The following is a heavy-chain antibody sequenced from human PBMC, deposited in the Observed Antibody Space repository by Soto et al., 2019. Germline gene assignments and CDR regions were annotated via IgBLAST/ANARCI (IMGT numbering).Heavy chain of an antibody. V-gene: IGHV1-3*01. CDR2: INAGNGNT. CDR3: ARGLLAAILGAFDI. CDR1: GYTFTSYA. D-gene: IGHD2-2*02. Sequence: QVQLVQSGAEVKKPGASVKVSCKASGYTFTSYAMHWVRQAPGQRLEWMGWINAGNGNTKYSQKFQGRVTITRDTSASTAYMELSSLRSEDTAVNYCARGLLAAILGAFDIWGQGTMVTVSS. J-gene: IGHJ3*02.